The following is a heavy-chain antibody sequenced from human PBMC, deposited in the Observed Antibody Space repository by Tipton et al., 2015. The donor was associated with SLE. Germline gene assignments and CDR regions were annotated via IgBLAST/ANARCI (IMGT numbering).Heavy chain of an antibody. J-gene: IGHJ4*02. D-gene: IGHD2-15*01. CDR3: ARRVCSGGGCYSDY. Sequence: QLVQSGAEVKKPGASVKVSCKASGYTFTSYGIIWVRQAPGQGLEWMGWISAYNGNTNYAQKFQGRVTMTRNTSISTAYMELSSLRSEDTAVYYCARRVCSGGGCYSDYWGQGTLVTVSS. V-gene: IGHV1-18*01. CDR1: GYTFTSYG. CDR2: ISAYNGNT.